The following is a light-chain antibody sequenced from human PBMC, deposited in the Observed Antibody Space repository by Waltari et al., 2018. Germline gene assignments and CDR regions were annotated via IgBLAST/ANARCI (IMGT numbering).Light chain of an antibody. J-gene: IGLJ2*01. CDR3: AAWDDSLNGVI. Sequence: QSVLTQPPSASGTPGQRVTISCSGGSFNIGSNIVNWYQQLPGTAPKLLIYGNYQRPSGVPDRFSGSKSGTSASLAISGLQSEDEADYYCAAWDDSLNGVIFGGGTKLSVL. CDR1: SFNIGSNI. V-gene: IGLV1-44*01. CDR2: GNY.